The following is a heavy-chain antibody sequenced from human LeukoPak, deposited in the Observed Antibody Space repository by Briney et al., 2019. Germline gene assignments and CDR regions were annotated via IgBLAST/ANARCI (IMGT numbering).Heavy chain of an antibody. CDR1: GFTFSSYT. CDR2: IGGRGGST. V-gene: IGHV3-23*01. Sequence: GGSLRLSCVGSGFTFSSYTMTWVRQAPGKGLEWVSAIGGRGGSTYYADSVKGRFTISRDNSKDTVYLQMNSLRADDTAVYYCAKEGGAWGQGTLVSVSS. J-gene: IGHJ5*02. D-gene: IGHD3-16*01. CDR3: AKEGGA.